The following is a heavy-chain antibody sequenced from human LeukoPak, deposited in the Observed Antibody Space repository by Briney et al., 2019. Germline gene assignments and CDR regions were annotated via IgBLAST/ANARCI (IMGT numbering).Heavy chain of an antibody. V-gene: IGHV3-21*01. J-gene: IGHJ4*02. Sequence: PGGSLRLSCAASGFTFSSYSMNWVRQAPGKGLEWVSSISSSSSYIYYADSVKGRFTISRDNAKNSLYLQMNSLRAEDTAVYYCERDQMRPNYDFWSGPWGRAYYFDYWGQGTLVTVSS. CDR1: GFTFSSYS. D-gene: IGHD3-3*01. CDR3: ERDQMRPNYDFWSGPWGRAYYFDY. CDR2: ISSSSSYI.